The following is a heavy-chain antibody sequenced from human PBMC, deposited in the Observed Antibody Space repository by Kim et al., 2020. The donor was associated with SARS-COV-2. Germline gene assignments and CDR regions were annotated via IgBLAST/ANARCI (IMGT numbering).Heavy chain of an antibody. J-gene: IGHJ4*02. Sequence: SETLSLTCTVSGGSISSSSYYWGWIRQPPGKGLEWIGSIYYSGSTYYNPSLKSRVTISVDTSKNQFSLKLSSVTAADTAVYYCARPQRFSIAVAFDYWGQGTLVTVSS. D-gene: IGHD6-19*01. CDR3: ARPQRFSIAVAFDY. V-gene: IGHV4-39*01. CDR1: GGSISSSSYY. CDR2: IYYSGST.